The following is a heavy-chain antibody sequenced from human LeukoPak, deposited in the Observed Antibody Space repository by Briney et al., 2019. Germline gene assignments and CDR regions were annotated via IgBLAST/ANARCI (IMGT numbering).Heavy chain of an antibody. CDR3: AREGPGPVTRIYYYYYGMDV. D-gene: IGHD4-11*01. CDR1: GGSISSYY. Sequence: SETLSLTCTVSGGSISSYYWSWIRQPAGKGLEWIGRIYTSGSTNYNPSLKSRVTMSVDTSKNQFSLKLSSVTAADTAVYYCAREGPGPVTRIYYYYYGMDVWGQGTTVTVSS. CDR2: IYTSGST. J-gene: IGHJ6*02. V-gene: IGHV4-4*07.